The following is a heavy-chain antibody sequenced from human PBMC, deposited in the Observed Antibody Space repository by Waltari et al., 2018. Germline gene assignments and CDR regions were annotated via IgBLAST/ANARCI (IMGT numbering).Heavy chain of an antibody. J-gene: IGHJ6*02. V-gene: IGHV4-61*02. CDR2: IYTSGTT. CDR1: GGSISSGSYY. Sequence: QVQLQESGPGLVKPSQTLSLTCTVSGGSISSGSYYWSWIRQPAGKGMEWIWRIYTSGTTNYNPSLKSRVTISVDTSKNQFSLKLSSVTAADTAVYYCARREYCSSTSCYGYYYYGMDVWGQGTTVTVSS. D-gene: IGHD2-2*01. CDR3: ARREYCSSTSCYGYYYYGMDV.